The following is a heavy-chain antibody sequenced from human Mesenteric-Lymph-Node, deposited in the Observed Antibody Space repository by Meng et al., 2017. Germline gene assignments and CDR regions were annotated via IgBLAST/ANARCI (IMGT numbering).Heavy chain of an antibody. Sequence: VECGAEVTHGVAAMKVSFKAPCYTAGAYFSHWEREAPGQEPGWRGLIIPCSSYTDYAQKLQGRVIMTAGTSIDTSYMELTMLRSDNTAVYNCARHAGGWLQSPFDYWGQGTLVTVSS. CDR3: ARHAGGWLQSPFDY. CDR2: IIPCSSYT. CDR1: CYTAGAYF. J-gene: IGHJ4*02. D-gene: IGHD2-8*02. V-gene: IGHV1-2*06.